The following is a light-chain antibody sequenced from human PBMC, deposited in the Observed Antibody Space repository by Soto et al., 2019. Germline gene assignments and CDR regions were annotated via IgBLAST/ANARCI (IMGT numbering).Light chain of an antibody. J-gene: IGKJ3*01. CDR1: QSFSSY. CDR3: QQSYSGFT. Sequence: DIQMTQSPSSLSASVGDRVTITCRASQSFSSYLNWYQQKPGKAPKLLIYAASSLQSGVPSRFSGSGSGTDFTLTISSLQPEDFATYYCQQSYSGFTFGPGTKVDIK. CDR2: AAS. V-gene: IGKV1-39*01.